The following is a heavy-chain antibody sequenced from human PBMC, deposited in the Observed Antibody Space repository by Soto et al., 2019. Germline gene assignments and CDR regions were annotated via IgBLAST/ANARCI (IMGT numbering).Heavy chain of an antibody. D-gene: IGHD3-3*01. Sequence: SETLSLTCTVSGGSISSSSYYWGWIRQPPGKGLEWIGSIYYSGSTYYNPSLKSRVTISVDTSKNQFSLKLSSVTAADTAVYYCARRSYYDFWSGYPATGWWFDPWGQGTLVTVSS. J-gene: IGHJ5*02. V-gene: IGHV4-39*01. CDR3: ARRSYYDFWSGYPATGWWFDP. CDR2: IYYSGST. CDR1: GGSISSSSYY.